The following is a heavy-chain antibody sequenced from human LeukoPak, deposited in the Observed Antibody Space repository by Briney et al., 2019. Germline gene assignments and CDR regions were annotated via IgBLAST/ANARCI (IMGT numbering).Heavy chain of an antibody. Sequence: SETLSLTCAVYGGSFSGYYWSWIRQPPGKGLEWIGEINHSGSTNYNPSLKSRVTISVDTSKNQFPLKLSSVTAADTAVYYCARARWAAADLFDYWGQGTLVTVSS. CDR3: ARARWAAADLFDY. J-gene: IGHJ4*02. D-gene: IGHD6-13*01. CDR1: GGSFSGYY. CDR2: INHSGST. V-gene: IGHV4-34*01.